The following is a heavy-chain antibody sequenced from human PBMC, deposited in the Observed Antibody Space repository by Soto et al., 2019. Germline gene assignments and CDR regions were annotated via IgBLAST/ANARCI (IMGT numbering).Heavy chain of an antibody. CDR2: TYYRSKWYN. Sequence: SQTLSLTCAISEDCVSSNSAAWNWIRQSPSRGLEWLGRTYYRSKWYNDYAVSVKSRITINPDTSKNQFSLQLNSVTPEDTAVYYCARGRNSYGPIYYYYYGMDVWGQGTTVTVSS. J-gene: IGHJ6*02. CDR3: ARGRNSYGPIYYYYYGMDV. CDR1: EDCVSSNSAA. D-gene: IGHD5-18*01. V-gene: IGHV6-1*01.